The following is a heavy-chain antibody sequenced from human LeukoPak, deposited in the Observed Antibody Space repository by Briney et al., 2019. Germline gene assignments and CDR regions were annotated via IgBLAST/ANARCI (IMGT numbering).Heavy chain of an antibody. J-gene: IGHJ4*02. Sequence: SVKVSCKASGYTFTSYDINWVRQASGQGLEWMGGIIPIFGTANYAQKFQGRVTITADESTSTAYMELSSLRSEDTAVYYCARFGSIAAAGETVDYWGQGTLVTVSS. CDR1: GYTFTSYD. D-gene: IGHD6-13*01. V-gene: IGHV1-69*13. CDR2: IIPIFGTA. CDR3: ARFGSIAAAGETVDY.